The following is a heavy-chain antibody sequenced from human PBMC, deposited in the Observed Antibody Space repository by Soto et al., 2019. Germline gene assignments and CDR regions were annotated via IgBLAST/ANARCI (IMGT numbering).Heavy chain of an antibody. V-gene: IGHV4-31*03. J-gene: IGHJ4*02. Sequence: SETLSLTCTVSGGSISSGGYYWSWIRQHPGKGLEWIGYIYYSGSTYYNPSLKSRVTISVDTSKNQFSLKLSSVTAADTAVYYCQRRVQYYYDSSGYHQRWGQGTLVSVS. CDR2: IYYSGST. D-gene: IGHD3-22*01. CDR3: QRRVQYYYDSSGYHQR. CDR1: GGSISSGGYY.